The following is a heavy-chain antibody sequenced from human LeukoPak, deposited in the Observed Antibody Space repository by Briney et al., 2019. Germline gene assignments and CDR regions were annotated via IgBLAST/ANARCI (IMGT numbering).Heavy chain of an antibody. Sequence: SETLSLTCAVYGGSFSGYYWSWIRQPPGKGLEWIGEINHSGSTNYNPSLKSRVTISVDTSKNQFSLKLSSVTAADTAVYYCARAWVYSSSWKPRYYYYYYMDVWGKGTTVTVSS. CDR3: ARAWVYSSSWKPRYYYYYYMDV. V-gene: IGHV4-34*01. D-gene: IGHD6-13*01. CDR2: INHSGST. J-gene: IGHJ6*03. CDR1: GGSFSGYY.